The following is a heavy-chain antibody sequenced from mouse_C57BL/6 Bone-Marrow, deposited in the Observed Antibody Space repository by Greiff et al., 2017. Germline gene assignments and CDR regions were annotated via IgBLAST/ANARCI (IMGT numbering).Heavy chain of an antibody. CDR1: GYTFTSYW. D-gene: IGHD1-1*01. CDR3: ARENYYGSSYWFAY. V-gene: IGHV1-50*01. Sequence: QVHVKQSGAELVKPGASVKLSCKASGYTFTSYWMQWVKQRPGQGLEWIGEIDPSDSYTNYNQKFKGKATLTVDTSSSTAYMQLSSLTSEDSAVYYCARENYYGSSYWFAYWGQGTLVTVSA. J-gene: IGHJ3*01. CDR2: IDPSDSYT.